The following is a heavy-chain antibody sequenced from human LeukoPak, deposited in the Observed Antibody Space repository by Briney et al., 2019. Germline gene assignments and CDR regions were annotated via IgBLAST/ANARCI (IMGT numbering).Heavy chain of an antibody. V-gene: IGHV3-9*01. Sequence: GGSLRLSCAASGFTFDDYAMHWVRQAPGKGLEWVSGISWNSGSIGYADSVKGRFTISRDNAKNSLYLQMNSLRAEDTALYYCAKDRVPYSGSYSAVDAFDIWGQGTMVTVSS. CDR3: AKDRVPYSGSYSAVDAFDI. D-gene: IGHD1-26*01. CDR2: ISWNSGSI. J-gene: IGHJ3*02. CDR1: GFTFDDYA.